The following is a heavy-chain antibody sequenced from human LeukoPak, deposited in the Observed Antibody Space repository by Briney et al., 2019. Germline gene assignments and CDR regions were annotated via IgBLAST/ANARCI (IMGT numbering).Heavy chain of an antibody. D-gene: IGHD1-26*01. CDR3: ARDPHGGSYFDY. CDR2: ISAYNGNT. CDR1: GYTFTSYG. J-gene: IGHJ4*02. V-gene: IGHV1-18*01. Sequence: ASVTVSCTASGYTFTSYGISWVRQAPGQGLEWMGWISAYNGNTNYAQKLQGRVTMTTDTSTSTAYMELRSLRSDDTAVYYCARDPHGGSYFDYWGQGTLVTVSS.